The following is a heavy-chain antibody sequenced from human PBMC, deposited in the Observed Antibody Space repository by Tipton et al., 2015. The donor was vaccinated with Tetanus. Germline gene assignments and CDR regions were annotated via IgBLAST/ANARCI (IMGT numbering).Heavy chain of an antibody. CDR2: IYSGGST. V-gene: IGHV3-66*01. CDR3: ATSYSNCGYDY. D-gene: IGHD4-11*01. J-gene: IGHJ4*02. CDR1: GFTVSSNY. Sequence: SLRLSCAASGFTVSSNYMSWVRQAPGKGLEWVSVIYSGGSTYYADSVKGRFTISRDNSKNTLYLQMNSLRAEDTAVYYCATSYSNCGYDYWVQGTLVTVSS.